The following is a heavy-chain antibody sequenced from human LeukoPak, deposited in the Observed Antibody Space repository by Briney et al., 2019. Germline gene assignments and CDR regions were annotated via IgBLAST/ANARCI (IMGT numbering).Heavy chain of an antibody. J-gene: IGHJ4*02. V-gene: IGHV3-48*01. D-gene: IGHD3-22*01. CDR3: ARDRGSSGYHFDY. CDR2: ISTTSSSTI. CDR1: GFTFSDYS. Sequence: GGSLRLSCAASGFTFSDYSMNWVRQAPGKGLEWVSYISTTSSSTIYYADSVKGRFTISRDNAKNSLYLQMNSLRAENTAVYYCARDRGSSGYHFDYWGQGTLVTVSS.